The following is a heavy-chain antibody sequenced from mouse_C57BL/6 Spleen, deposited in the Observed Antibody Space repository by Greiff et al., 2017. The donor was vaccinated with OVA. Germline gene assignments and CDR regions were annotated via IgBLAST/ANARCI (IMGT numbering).Heavy chain of an antibody. CDR2: ISSGGDYI. CDR3: TRDGWYGSSVYYAMDY. D-gene: IGHD1-1*01. Sequence: EVQLVESGEGLVKPGGSLKLSCAASGFTFSSYAMSWVRQTPEKRLEWVAYISSGGDYIYYAHTVKDRYTISRDNARNTLYLQMSSLKSEDTAMYYGTRDGWYGSSVYYAMDYWGQGTSVTVSS. CDR1: GFTFSSYA. V-gene: IGHV5-9-1*02. J-gene: IGHJ4*01.